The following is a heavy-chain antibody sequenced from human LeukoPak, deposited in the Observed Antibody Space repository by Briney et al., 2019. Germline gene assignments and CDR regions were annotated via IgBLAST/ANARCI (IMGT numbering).Heavy chain of an antibody. Sequence: GTSLRLSCAASGFTFSSYAMHWVRQTPGKGLEWVAAMSYDGSTTYYADSVKGRFTVSRDSSKNTLFLQMNSLRAEDTAMYYCARDPDQMVGANFDYWGQGTLVTVSS. CDR1: GFTFSSYA. V-gene: IGHV3-30*04. CDR3: ARDPDQMVGANFDY. J-gene: IGHJ4*02. CDR2: MSYDGSTT. D-gene: IGHD3-10*02.